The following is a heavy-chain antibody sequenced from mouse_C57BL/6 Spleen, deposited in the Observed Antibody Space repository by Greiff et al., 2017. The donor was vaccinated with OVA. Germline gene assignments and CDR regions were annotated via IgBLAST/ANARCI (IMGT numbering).Heavy chain of an antibody. CDR2: ISYDGSN. V-gene: IGHV3-6*01. J-gene: IGHJ1*03. D-gene: IGHD1-1*01. CDR3: ARGVTTVPYWYFDV. Sequence: EVQLKESGPGLVKPSQSLSLTCSVTGYSITSGYYWNWIRQFPGNKQEWMGYISYDGSNNYNPSLKNRISITRDTSKNQFFLKLNSVTTEDTATYYCARGVTTVPYWYFDVWGTGTTVTVSS. CDR1: GYSITSGYY.